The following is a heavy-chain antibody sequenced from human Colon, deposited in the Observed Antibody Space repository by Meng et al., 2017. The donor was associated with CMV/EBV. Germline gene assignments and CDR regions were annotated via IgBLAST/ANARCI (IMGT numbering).Heavy chain of an antibody. D-gene: IGHD2-21*02. CDR3: ARALAWIVTGSFDY. Sequence: ASVKVSCKASGYTFTGYYMHWVRQAPGQGLEWMGWISPNSGGTNYAQKFQGRVTMTRDTSISTAYMELSRLRSDHTAVYYCARALAWIVTGSFDYWGQGTLVTVSS. J-gene: IGHJ4*02. CDR2: ISPNSGGT. V-gene: IGHV1-2*02. CDR1: GYTFTGYY.